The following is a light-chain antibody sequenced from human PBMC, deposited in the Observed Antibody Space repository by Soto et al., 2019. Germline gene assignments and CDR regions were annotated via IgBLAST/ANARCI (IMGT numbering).Light chain of an antibody. CDR3: QQLNNYPLT. CDR2: AAP. Sequence: DIQMPQSPSSLSASVGDSVTITCRASQSISTYLNWYQLKPGNAPKLLLSAAPGFQSEVPSNFSGSGSGTDFTLTISRRQPEDFATYYCQQLNNYPLTCGGGTRVDIK. CDR1: QSISTY. V-gene: IGKV1-39*01. J-gene: IGKJ4*02.